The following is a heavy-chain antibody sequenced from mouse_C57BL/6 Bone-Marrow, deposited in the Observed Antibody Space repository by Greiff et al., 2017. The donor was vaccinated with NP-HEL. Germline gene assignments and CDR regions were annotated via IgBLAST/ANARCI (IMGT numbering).Heavy chain of an antibody. Sequence: VQLQQPGAELVKPGASVKVSCKASGYTFTSYWMHWVKQRPGQGLEWIGRIHPSDSDTNYNQKFKGKATLTVDKSSSTAYMQLSSLTSADTAVYYCAITYGILYYFDYWGKGTTLTVSS. D-gene: IGHD2-1*01. CDR1: GYTFTSYW. CDR3: AITYGILYYFDY. J-gene: IGHJ2*01. CDR2: IHPSDSDT. V-gene: IGHV1-74*01.